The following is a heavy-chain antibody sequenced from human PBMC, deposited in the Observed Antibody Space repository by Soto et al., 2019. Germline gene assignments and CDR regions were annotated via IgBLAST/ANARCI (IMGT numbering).Heavy chain of an antibody. D-gene: IGHD4-17*01. Sequence: WWSLRLSCSASVFTFSTYAMSWFRQAPGKGLEWVSAISGSGGSTYHADSVKGRFTISRDNSINTLYLQMSSLRTEDTALYYCARPRGYGVFDAYDIWGQGTMVTVSS. CDR3: ARPRGYGVFDAYDI. V-gene: IGHV3-23*01. CDR2: ISGSGGST. CDR1: VFTFSTYA. J-gene: IGHJ3*02.